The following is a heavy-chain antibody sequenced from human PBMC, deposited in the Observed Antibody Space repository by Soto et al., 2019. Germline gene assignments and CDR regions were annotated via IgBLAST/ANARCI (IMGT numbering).Heavy chain of an antibody. V-gene: IGHV3-49*03. CDR1: GFTFGDYA. J-gene: IGHJ4*02. Sequence: GGSLRLSCTASGFTFGDYAMSWFRQAPGKGLEWVGFIRSKAYGGTTEYAASVKGRFTISRDDSKSIAYLQMNSLKTEDTAVYYCTRDIENLLGYCSSTSCPRGWDFDYWGQGTLVTVSS. CDR3: TRDIENLLGYCSSTSCPRGWDFDY. CDR2: IRSKAYGGTT. D-gene: IGHD2-2*01.